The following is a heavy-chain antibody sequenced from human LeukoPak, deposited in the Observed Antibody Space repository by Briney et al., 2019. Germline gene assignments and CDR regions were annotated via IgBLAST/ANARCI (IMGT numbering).Heavy chain of an antibody. CDR3: ARDRWLVLGGDY. CDR2: ISYDGSNK. J-gene: IGHJ4*02. V-gene: IGHV3-30*03. CDR1: GFIFSTYG. D-gene: IGHD6-19*01. Sequence: PGRSLRLSCAASGFIFSTYGMHWVRQAPGKGLEWVAGISYDGSNKYYADSVKGRFTISRDNSKNTLYLQMNSLRVEDTAVYYCARDRWLVLGGDYWGQGTLVTVSS.